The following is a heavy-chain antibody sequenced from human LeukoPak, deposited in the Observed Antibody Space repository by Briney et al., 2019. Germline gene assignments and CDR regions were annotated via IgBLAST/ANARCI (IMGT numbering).Heavy chain of an antibody. V-gene: IGHV4-59*11. D-gene: IGHD3-9*01. Sequence: PSETLSLTCTVSGGSISNHFWSWIRQPPGKGLEWIGYIYHSGNTNYNPSLKSRVTISVDTSKNQFSLKLSSVTAADTAVYYCAREDILTGYSLFDYWGQGTLVTVSS. CDR1: GGSISNHF. J-gene: IGHJ4*02. CDR2: IYHSGNT. CDR3: AREDILTGYSLFDY.